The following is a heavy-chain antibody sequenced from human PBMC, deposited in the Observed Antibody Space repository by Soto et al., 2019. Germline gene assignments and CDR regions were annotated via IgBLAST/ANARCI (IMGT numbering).Heavy chain of an antibody. V-gene: IGHV3-23*01. CDR3: AKEPVGPDWYFDL. J-gene: IGHJ2*01. CDR1: GFTFRSYA. CDR2: ISGSGIST. Sequence: DVPLLESGGGLVQPGGSLRLSCAASGFTFRSYAMSWVRQAPGKGLEWVSGISGSGISTHYADSVKGRFTVSRDNSKNTLYLQMNSLIAEDTAVYNCAKEPVGPDWYFDLWGRGTLVTVSS.